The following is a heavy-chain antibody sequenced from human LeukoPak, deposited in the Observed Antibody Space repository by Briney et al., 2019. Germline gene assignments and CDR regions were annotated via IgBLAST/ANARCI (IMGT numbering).Heavy chain of an antibody. D-gene: IGHD4-17*01. CDR2: IYYSGAT. Sequence: PSETLSLTCTVSGGSISSSNYYWGWIRQPPGKGLEWIASIYYSGATYYNPSLKSRVTISVDTSKNQFSLKLSSVTAADTAVYYCAKYGDSWYFDLWGRGTLVTVSS. J-gene: IGHJ2*01. CDR1: GGSISSSNYY. CDR3: AKYGDSWYFDL. V-gene: IGHV4-39*07.